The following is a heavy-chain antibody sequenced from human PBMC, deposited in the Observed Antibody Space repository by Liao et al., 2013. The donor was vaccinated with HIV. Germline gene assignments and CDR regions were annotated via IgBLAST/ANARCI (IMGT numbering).Heavy chain of an antibody. D-gene: IGHD1-26*01. CDR2: VYFDGST. Sequence: QLQLQESGPGLVKPSETLSLTCTVSGTSIISSSYYWGWLRQPPGKGLEWIGSVYFDGSTYYTPSLKSRVTISIDTSKKQFSLEVNSVTAADTAVYYCARVPRCSESYRRKMGACPEYFQLWGQGTLVTVSS. CDR3: ARVPRCSESYRRKMGACPEYFQL. V-gene: IGHV4-39*07. CDR1: GTSIISSSYY. J-gene: IGHJ1*01.